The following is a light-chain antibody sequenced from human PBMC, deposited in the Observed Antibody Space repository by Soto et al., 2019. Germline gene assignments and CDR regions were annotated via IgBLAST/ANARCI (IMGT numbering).Light chain of an antibody. CDR3: QQSYTTLSIT. CDR1: ESISRH. Sequence: DIQMTQSPSSLSASVGDRVTITCRASESISRHLNWYQQKAGKAPKLLIYAASSLQNGVPSRFRGGGSGTDFTLIITNLQPEDFATYYCQQSYTTLSITFGQGTRLEI. V-gene: IGKV1-39*01. CDR2: AAS. J-gene: IGKJ5*01.